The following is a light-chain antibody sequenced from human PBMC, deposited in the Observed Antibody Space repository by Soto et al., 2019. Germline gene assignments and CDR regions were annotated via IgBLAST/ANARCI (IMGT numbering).Light chain of an antibody. Sequence: QSVLTQPPSMSAAPGQTVTISCSGSSTNIGNSYVSWYQQLPGTAPKLLIYDNHERPSGISDRFSGSKSGTSATLGITGLQTGDEADYYCATWDFTLSGWVFGGGTKLTVL. V-gene: IGLV1-51*01. CDR2: DNH. CDR3: ATWDFTLSGWV. CDR1: STNIGNSY. J-gene: IGLJ3*02.